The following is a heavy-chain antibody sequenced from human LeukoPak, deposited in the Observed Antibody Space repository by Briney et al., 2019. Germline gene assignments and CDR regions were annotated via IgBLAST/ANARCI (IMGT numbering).Heavy chain of an antibody. CDR1: GFTFSSYA. Sequence: GSLRLSCAASGFTFSSYAMHWVRQAPGKGLEWVAVISYDGSNKYYADSVKGRFTISRDNSKNTLYLQMNSLRAEDTAVYYCAREYSSSWYGNWFDPWGQGTLVTVSS. V-gene: IGHV3-30*04. D-gene: IGHD6-13*01. CDR2: ISYDGSNK. CDR3: AREYSSSWYGNWFDP. J-gene: IGHJ5*02.